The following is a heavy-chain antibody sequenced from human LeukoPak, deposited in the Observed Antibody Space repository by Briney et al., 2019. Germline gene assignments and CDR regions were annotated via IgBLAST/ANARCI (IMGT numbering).Heavy chain of an antibody. Sequence: PGGSLRLSCAASGFSFSVFWMHWVRQAPGKGPVWVSRIRTDGSITNYADSVKGRFTISRDNAKNSLYLQMNSLRAEDTAVYYCARDVSSFGYWGQGTLVTVSS. V-gene: IGHV3-74*01. CDR1: GFSFSVFW. CDR2: IRTDGSIT. D-gene: IGHD2-15*01. CDR3: ARDVSSFGY. J-gene: IGHJ4*02.